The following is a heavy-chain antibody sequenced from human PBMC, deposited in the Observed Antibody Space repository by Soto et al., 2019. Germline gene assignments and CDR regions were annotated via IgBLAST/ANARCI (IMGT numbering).Heavy chain of an antibody. Sequence: GGSLRLSCAASGFTFSSYAMHWVRQAPGKGLEWVAVISYDGSNKYYADSVKGRFTISRDNSKNTLYLQMNSLRAEDTAVYYCARDTYESYDSSGYYPYFDYWGQGTLVTVSS. CDR1: GFTFSSYA. V-gene: IGHV3-30-3*01. J-gene: IGHJ4*02. CDR2: ISYDGSNK. CDR3: ARDTYESYDSSGYYPYFDY. D-gene: IGHD3-22*01.